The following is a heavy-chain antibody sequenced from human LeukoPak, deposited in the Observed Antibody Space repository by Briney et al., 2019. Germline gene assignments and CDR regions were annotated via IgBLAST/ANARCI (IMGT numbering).Heavy chain of an antibody. V-gene: IGHV3-48*04. CDR2: ISSSSSTI. D-gene: IGHD3-10*01. Sequence: GGSLRLSCAASGFTFSSYSMNWVRQAPGKGLEWVSYISSSSSTIYYADSVKGRFTISRDNAKNSLYLQMNSLRAEDTAVYYCAVLWFEGAFDIWGQGTMVTVSS. CDR1: GFTFSSYS. CDR3: AVLWFEGAFDI. J-gene: IGHJ3*02.